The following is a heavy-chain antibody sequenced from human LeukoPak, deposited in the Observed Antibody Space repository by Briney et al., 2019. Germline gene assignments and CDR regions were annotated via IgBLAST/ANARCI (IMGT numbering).Heavy chain of an antibody. V-gene: IGHV4-59*08. D-gene: IGHD5-18*01. CDR1: GGSISSYY. CDR3: ARHRGWVRYSYVDY. J-gene: IGHJ4*02. CDR2: IYYSGST. Sequence: PSETLSLTCTVSGGSISSYYWSWIRQPPGKGLEWIGYIYYSGSTNYNPSLKSRVTISVDTSKNQFSLKLSSVTAADTAVYYCARHRGWVRYSYVDYWGQGTLVTVSS.